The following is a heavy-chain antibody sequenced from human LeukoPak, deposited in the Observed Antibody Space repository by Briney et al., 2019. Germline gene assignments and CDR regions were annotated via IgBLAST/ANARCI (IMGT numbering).Heavy chain of an antibody. CDR1: GFTFSSYA. D-gene: IGHD2-15*01. Sequence: GGSLRLSCAASGFTFSSYAMSWVRQAPGKGLEWVAVIWYDGSNKYYADSVRGRFTISRDNSKNTLYLLMNSLRAEDSAVYYCARDRTRDCSGGSCYRHYFDYWGQGTLVSVPS. V-gene: IGHV3-33*08. CDR2: IWYDGSNK. CDR3: ARDRTRDCSGGSCYRHYFDY. J-gene: IGHJ4*02.